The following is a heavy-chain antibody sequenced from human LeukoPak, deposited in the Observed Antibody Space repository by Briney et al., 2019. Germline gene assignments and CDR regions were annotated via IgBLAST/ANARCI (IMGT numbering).Heavy chain of an antibody. CDR2: ISSSSSTI. CDR1: GFTFSSYA. J-gene: IGHJ4*02. D-gene: IGHD3-3*01. CDR3: AKDLPKAYDFWSGYYDY. Sequence: GRSLRLSCAASGFTFSSYAMHWVRQAPGKGLEWVSYISSSSSTIYYADSVKGRFTISRDNAKNSLYLQMNSLRAEDTAVYYCAKDLPKAYDFWSGYYDYWGQGTLITVSS. V-gene: IGHV3-48*04.